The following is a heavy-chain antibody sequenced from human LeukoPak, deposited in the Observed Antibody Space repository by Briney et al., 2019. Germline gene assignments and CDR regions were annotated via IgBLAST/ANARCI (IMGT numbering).Heavy chain of an antibody. CDR1: GYNFISYG. CDR3: ARDRWSSGRPYYFDY. D-gene: IGHD1-26*01. J-gene: IGHJ4*02. V-gene: IGHV1-18*01. CDR2: ISAYNGKT. Sequence: ASVKVSCKASGYNFISYGISWVRQAPGQGLEWMGWISAYNGKTNYAQKLQGRVTMTTDTSTSTAYMELRSLRSDDTAVYYCARDRWSSGRPYYFDYWGQGTLVTVSS.